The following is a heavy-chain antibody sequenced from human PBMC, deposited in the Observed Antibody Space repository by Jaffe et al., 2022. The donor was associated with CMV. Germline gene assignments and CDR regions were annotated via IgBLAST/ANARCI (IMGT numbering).Heavy chain of an antibody. Sequence: EVQLVESGGGLIQSGGSLRLSCAASGFTFSSYAMNWVRQAPGKGLEWVSFTTGSGGSTFYADSVKGRFTISRDNAKNTVYLQMNSLRDEDTAVYFCAKGVSVGRGHFYMDVWGKGTTVIVSS. J-gene: IGHJ6*03. CDR3: AKGVSVGRGHFYMDV. CDR2: TTGSGGST. V-gene: IGHV3-23*04. CDR1: GFTFSSYA. D-gene: IGHD1-26*01.